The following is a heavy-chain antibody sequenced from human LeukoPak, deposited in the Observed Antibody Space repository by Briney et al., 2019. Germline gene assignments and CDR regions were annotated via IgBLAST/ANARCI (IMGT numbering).Heavy chain of an antibody. D-gene: IGHD2-15*01. CDR3: ARVLRYCSGGNCYSGGLGYMDV. Sequence: GGSLRLSCAASGFTFSSYGMSWVRQAPGKGLECVSAISGSGGSTYYADSVKGRFTISRDNSKNTLYLQMNSLRAEDTAVYYCARVLRYCSGGNCYSGGLGYMDVWGKGTTVTISS. CDR2: ISGSGGST. V-gene: IGHV3-23*01. CDR1: GFTFSSYG. J-gene: IGHJ6*03.